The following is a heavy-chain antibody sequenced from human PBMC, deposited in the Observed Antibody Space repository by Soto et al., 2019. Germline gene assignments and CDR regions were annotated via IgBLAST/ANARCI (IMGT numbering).Heavy chain of an antibody. J-gene: IGHJ5*02. D-gene: IGHD6-13*01. CDR1: VYTFTSYG. CDR3: ASDPGGAAAGTIHWFDT. Sequence: ASVKVSCKASVYTFTSYGISWVRQAPGQGLEWMGRISAYNGNTNYAQKLQGRVTMTTDTSTSTAYMELRSLRSDDTAVYYCASDPGGAAAGTIHWFDTWGQGTLVTVSS. CDR2: ISAYNGNT. V-gene: IGHV1-18*01.